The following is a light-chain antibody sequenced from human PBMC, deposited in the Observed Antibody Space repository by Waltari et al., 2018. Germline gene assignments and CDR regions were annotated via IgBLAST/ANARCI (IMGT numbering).Light chain of an antibody. CDR2: DVS. CDR1: SSDVGIYNY. V-gene: IGLV2-14*01. Sequence: QSALTQPASVSGSPGQSITISCTGTSSDVGIYNYVHWDQQHPGKAPKLVIYDVSERPSGVSNRFSGSNSGNTASLTISGRQAEDEADYYCNSYAGSSSWVFGGGTKLTVL. CDR3: NSYAGSSSWV. J-gene: IGLJ3*02.